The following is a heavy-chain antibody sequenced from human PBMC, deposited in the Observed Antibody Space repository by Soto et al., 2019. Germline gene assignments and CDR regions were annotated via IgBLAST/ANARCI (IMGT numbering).Heavy chain of an antibody. Sequence: GGSLRLSCAASGFRFSIYAMHWVRQAPGKGLEWVSVISYDGSNKYYTDSVKGRFTISRDNSKNTVYLQMNSLRAEDTAVYYCARDRGGACSGGSCYSFWGQGTLVTVSS. D-gene: IGHD2-15*01. CDR2: ISYDGSNK. V-gene: IGHV3-30-3*01. J-gene: IGHJ4*02. CDR1: GFRFSIYA. CDR3: ARDRGGACSGGSCYSF.